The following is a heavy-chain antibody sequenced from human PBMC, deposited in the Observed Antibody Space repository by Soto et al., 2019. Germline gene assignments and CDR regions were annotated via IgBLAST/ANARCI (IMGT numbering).Heavy chain of an antibody. CDR2: IWYDGSNK. CDR1: GFTFSSYG. CDR3: ARGSPYSGSAYIDY. Sequence: QVQLVESGGGVVQPGRSLRLSCAASGFTFSSYGMHWVRQAPGKGLEWVAVIWYDGSNKYYADSVKGRFTISRDNSKNTLYLQMNSLRAEDTAVYYCARGSPYSGSAYIDYWGQGTLVTVSS. V-gene: IGHV3-33*01. J-gene: IGHJ4*02. D-gene: IGHD1-26*01.